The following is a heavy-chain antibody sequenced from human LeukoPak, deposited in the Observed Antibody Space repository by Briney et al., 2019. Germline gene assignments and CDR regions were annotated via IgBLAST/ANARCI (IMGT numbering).Heavy chain of an antibody. D-gene: IGHD3-22*01. CDR3: ARRDSSGYYTHYFDY. CDR2: IYPGDSNT. V-gene: IGHV5-51*01. Sequence: GESLKISCKGSGYNFTNYWIGWVRQMPGKGLEWMGIIYPGDSNTRYSPSFQGQATISAGKSISTAYLQWSSLKASDTAMYYCARRDSSGYYTHYFDYWGQGTLVTVSS. CDR1: GYNFTNYW. J-gene: IGHJ4*02.